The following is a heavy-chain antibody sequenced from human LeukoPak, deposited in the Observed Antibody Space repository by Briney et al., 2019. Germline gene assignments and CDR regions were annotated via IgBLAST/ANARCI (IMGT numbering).Heavy chain of an antibody. CDR3: ARVTVGYYDFWSGYSGYFDY. V-gene: IGHV3-74*01. CDR1: GFTFSSYW. CDR2: INSDGSST. D-gene: IGHD3-3*01. Sequence: GGSLRLSCAASGFTFSSYWMHWVRQAPGKGLVWVPRINSDGSSTSYADSVKGRFTISRDNARNTLYLQMNSLRAEDTAVYYCARVTVGYYDFWSGYSGYFDYWGQGTLVTVSS. J-gene: IGHJ4*02.